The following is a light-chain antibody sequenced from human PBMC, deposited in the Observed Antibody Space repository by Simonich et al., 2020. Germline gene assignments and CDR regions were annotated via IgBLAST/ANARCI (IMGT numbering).Light chain of an antibody. CDR2: WAS. CDR3: QQYYSTPYT. V-gene: IGKV4-1*01. Sequence: DIVMTQSPDPLAVSLGERATINCKSSQSVLSSSNNKNYLAWYQQKPGQPPKLLIYWASTRESGVPDRFRGSGSGTDFTLTISSLQAEDVAVYYCQQYYSTPYTFGQGTKLEIK. J-gene: IGKJ2*01. CDR1: QSVLSSSNNKNY.